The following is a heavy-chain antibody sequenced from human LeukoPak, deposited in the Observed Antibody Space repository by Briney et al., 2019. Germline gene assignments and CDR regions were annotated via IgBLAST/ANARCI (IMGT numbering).Heavy chain of an antibody. J-gene: IGHJ4*02. Sequence: PSESLSLTCTVSGCSISSSSYYWGWIRPPPGKVLVWHGSSYYSGTNYYNPSLKRRVTISVDTSKNQLSLKLSSVTAADTAVYYCARQVTITFGGVIAFDYWGQGTLVTVSS. V-gene: IGHV4-39*01. D-gene: IGHD3-16*02. CDR3: ARQVTITFGGVIAFDY. CDR1: GCSISSSSYY. CDR2: SYYSGTN.